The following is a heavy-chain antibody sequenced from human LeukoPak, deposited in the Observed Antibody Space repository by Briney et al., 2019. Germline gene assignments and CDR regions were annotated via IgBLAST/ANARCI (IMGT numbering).Heavy chain of an antibody. CDR3: ATARSLYYGVYSFTR. CDR2: ISRSGNAI. D-gene: IGHD4-17*01. V-gene: IGHV3-48*03. J-gene: IGHJ1*01. Sequence: GGSLRLSCAASGYTRSSYEMSWVRQAPGKGLEWLSYISRSGNAIYYADSMKGRFTISRDNAKNSLYLQMNSLRVEDTAVYYCATARSLYYGVYSFTRCGQGTLVTVSS. CDR1: GYTRSSYE.